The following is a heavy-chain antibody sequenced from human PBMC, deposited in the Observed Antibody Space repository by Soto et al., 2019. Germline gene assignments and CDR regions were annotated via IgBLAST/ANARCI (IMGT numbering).Heavy chain of an antibody. Sequence: SETLSLTCAVYGGSFSGYYWSWIRQPPGKGLEWIGEINHSGSTNYNPSLKSRVTISVDTSKNQFSLKLSSVTAADTAVYYCARGPRAFVVVAATHAFDIWGQGTMVTVSS. V-gene: IGHV4-34*01. CDR1: GGSFSGYY. CDR3: ARGPRAFVVVAATHAFDI. CDR2: INHSGST. J-gene: IGHJ3*02. D-gene: IGHD2-15*01.